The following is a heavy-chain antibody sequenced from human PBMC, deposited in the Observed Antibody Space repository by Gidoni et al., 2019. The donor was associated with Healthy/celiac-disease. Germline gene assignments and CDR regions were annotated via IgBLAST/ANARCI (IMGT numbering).Heavy chain of an antibody. Sequence: EVQLVESGGGLVQPGGSLRLSCAASGFTFSSYSRNWVRLAPGKGLRWVSYISSSSSTIYYAGSVKGRFTISRDNAKNSLYLQMNSLRAEDTAVYYCARDLVGFGELYPLLDYWGQGTLVTVSS. J-gene: IGHJ4*02. CDR1: GFTFSSYS. CDR2: ISSSSSTI. V-gene: IGHV3-48*04. D-gene: IGHD3-10*01. CDR3: ARDLVGFGELYPLLDY.